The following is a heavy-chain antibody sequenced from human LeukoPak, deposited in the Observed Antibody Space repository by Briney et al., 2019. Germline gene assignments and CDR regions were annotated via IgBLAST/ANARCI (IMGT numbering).Heavy chain of an antibody. CDR1: GYTFTGYY. CDR2: INPSGGST. Sequence: ASVKVSCKASGYTFTGYYINWVRQAPGQGLEWMGIINPSGGSTSYAQKFQGRVTMTRDMSTSTVYMELSSLRSEDTAVYYCARGPTLSDAFDIWGQGTMVTVSS. J-gene: IGHJ3*02. CDR3: ARGPTLSDAFDI. V-gene: IGHV1-46*01. D-gene: IGHD2/OR15-2a*01.